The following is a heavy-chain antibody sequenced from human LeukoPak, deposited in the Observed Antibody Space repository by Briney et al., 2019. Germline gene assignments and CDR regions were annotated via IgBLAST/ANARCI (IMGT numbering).Heavy chain of an antibody. CDR2: IYYSGST. CDR1: GGSISSSSYY. Sequence: TPSETLSLTCTVSGGSISSSSYYWGWIRQPPGKGLEWIGSIYYSGSTYYNPSLKSRVTISVDTSKNQFSLKLSSVTAADTAVYYCARVPRSYYYYYYMDVWGKGTTVTVSS. V-gene: IGHV4-39*07. CDR3: ARVPRSYYYYYYMDV. J-gene: IGHJ6*03.